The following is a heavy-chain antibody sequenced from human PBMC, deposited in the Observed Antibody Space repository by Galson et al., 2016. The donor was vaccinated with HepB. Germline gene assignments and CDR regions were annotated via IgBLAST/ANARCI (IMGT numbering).Heavy chain of an antibody. Sequence: SLRLSCAASGFTVSSKYMSWVRQAPGKGLEWVSGMYSGGSAYYEDSVKGRFTISRDNSKNTLYLQMNSLRAEDTAVYYCASKPPAGTNEVTWGQGTLVTVSS. CDR1: GFTVSSKY. CDR3: ASKPPAGTNEVT. J-gene: IGHJ5*02. CDR2: MYSGGSA. V-gene: IGHV3-53*01. D-gene: IGHD6-13*01.